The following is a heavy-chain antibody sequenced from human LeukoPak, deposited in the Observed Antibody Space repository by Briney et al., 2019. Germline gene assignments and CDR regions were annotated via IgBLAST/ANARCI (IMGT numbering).Heavy chain of an antibody. D-gene: IGHD6-19*01. V-gene: IGHV4-38-2*02. CDR2: MYHSGST. Sequence: SETLSLTCTVSGYSINSAYYWGWIRQPPGKGLEWIGSMYHSGSTYYNPSLQSRVTISVDTSKNQFSLKLSSVTAADTAVYYCARRGSGWYYFDYWGQGTLVTVSS. J-gene: IGHJ4*02. CDR1: GYSINSAYY. CDR3: ARRGSGWYYFDY.